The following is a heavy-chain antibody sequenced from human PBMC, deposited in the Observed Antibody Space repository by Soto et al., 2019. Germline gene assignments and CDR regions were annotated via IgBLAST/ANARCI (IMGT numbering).Heavy chain of an antibody. V-gene: IGHV4-59*08. CDR2: IYYSGST. D-gene: IGHD6-13*01. Sequence: SETLSLTCTVSGGSISSYYWSWIRQPPGKGLEWIGYIYYSGSTNYNPSLKSRVTISVGTSKNQFSLKLSSVTAADTAVYYCARLPAYSSSWYPFDYWGQGTLVTVSS. CDR1: GGSISSYY. CDR3: ARLPAYSSSWYPFDY. J-gene: IGHJ4*02.